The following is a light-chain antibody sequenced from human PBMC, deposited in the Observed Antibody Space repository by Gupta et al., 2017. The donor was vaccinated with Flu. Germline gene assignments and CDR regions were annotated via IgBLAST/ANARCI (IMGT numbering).Light chain of an antibody. CDR3: QVWDSSSDPVV. CDR1: RIGSKS. Sequence: GQTGSIICGGDRIGSKSVHWHQLRPGQAPVVVVDDDSDRPSGIPERFSGSNCGNTATMTISRVEAEDEDDYYWQVWDSSSDPVVFGGGTKLTVL. V-gene: IGLV3-21*02. CDR2: DDS. J-gene: IGLJ2*01.